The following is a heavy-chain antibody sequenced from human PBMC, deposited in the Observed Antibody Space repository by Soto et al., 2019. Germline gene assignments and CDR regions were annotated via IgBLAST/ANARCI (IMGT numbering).Heavy chain of an antibody. D-gene: IGHD2-15*01. Sequence: QVQLVQSGAAVKKPGSSVKVSCKASGGTFSSYAISWVRQAPGQGLEWMGGIIPIFGTANYAQKFQGRVTITADESTSTAYMELSSLRSEDTAVYYCAREDGYCSGGSCSKNWFDPWGQGTLVTVSS. CDR3: AREDGYCSGGSCSKNWFDP. J-gene: IGHJ5*02. CDR2: IIPIFGTA. V-gene: IGHV1-69*12. CDR1: GGTFSSYA.